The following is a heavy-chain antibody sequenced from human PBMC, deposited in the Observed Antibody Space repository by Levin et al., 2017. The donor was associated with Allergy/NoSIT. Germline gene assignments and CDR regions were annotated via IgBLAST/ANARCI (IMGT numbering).Heavy chain of an antibody. D-gene: IGHD3-10*01. CDR3: TRGSGSSSSGLGY. V-gene: IGHV1-18*01. CDR2: ISGYNGNT. J-gene: IGHJ4*02. CDR1: GYTFSNYD. Sequence: ASVKVSCKPSGYTFSNYDITWLRQAPGQGLEGMGWISGYNGNTNYAQKAQGRVTMTTDTSTSTAYMELRSLRSDDTAVYYCTRGSGSSSSGLGYWGQGTLVTVSS.